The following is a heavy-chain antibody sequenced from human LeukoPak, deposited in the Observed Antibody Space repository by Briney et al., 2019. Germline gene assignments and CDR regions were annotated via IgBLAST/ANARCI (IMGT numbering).Heavy chain of an antibody. V-gene: IGHV4-59*08. CDR1: GGSFSGYY. J-gene: IGHJ3*02. Sequence: PSETLSLTCAVYGGSFSGYYWSWIRQPPGKGLEWIGYIYYSGSTNYNPSLKSRVTISVDTSKNQFSLKLSSVTAADTAVYYCARVRYYDFWSGANDAFDIWGQGTMVTVSS. CDR3: ARVRYYDFWSGANDAFDI. D-gene: IGHD3-3*01. CDR2: IYYSGST.